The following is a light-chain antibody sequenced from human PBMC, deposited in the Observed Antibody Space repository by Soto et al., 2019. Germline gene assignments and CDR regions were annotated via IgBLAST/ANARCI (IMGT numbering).Light chain of an antibody. V-gene: IGLV2-14*01. CDR1: SGDVGGYNY. J-gene: IGLJ1*01. Sequence: QSALTQPASVSGSPGQSITISCTGTSGDVGGYNYVSWYQQHPGKAPKLMIYDVTNRPSGVSNRFFGSRSGNTASLTISGLQAEDEADYYCSSFTSTSTLYVFGTGTKLTVL. CDR2: DVT. CDR3: SSFTSTSTLYV.